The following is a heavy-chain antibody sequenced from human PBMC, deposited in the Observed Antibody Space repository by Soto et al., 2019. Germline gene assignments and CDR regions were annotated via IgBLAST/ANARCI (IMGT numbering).Heavy chain of an antibody. Sequence: VQLVESGGGVVQPGRSLRLSCAASGFMFNSYVMHWVRRAPGKGLEWVGFISYDGTKKDYADSVKGRFIISRDNSKNTLFLQMDSLRGEDTALYYCAKDARRTGLLGQWVGWGQGTLVTVSS. CDR2: ISYDGTKK. CDR3: AKDARRTGLLGQWVG. V-gene: IGHV3-30*04. CDR1: GFMFNSYV. D-gene: IGHD1-26*01. J-gene: IGHJ4*02.